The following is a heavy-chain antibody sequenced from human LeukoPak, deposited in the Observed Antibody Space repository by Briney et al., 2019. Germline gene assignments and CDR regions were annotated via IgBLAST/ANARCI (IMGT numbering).Heavy chain of an antibody. J-gene: IGHJ4*02. V-gene: IGHV3-53*01. D-gene: IGHD1-26*01. Sequence: GGSLKLSCAASGFTVSSNYMSWVRQAPGKGLEWVSVIYSGGSTYYADSVKGRFTISRDNSKNTLYLQMNSLRAEDTAVYYCARDREEYSGSYRYWGQGTLVTVSS. CDR3: ARDREEYSGSYRY. CDR2: IYSGGST. CDR1: GFTVSSNY.